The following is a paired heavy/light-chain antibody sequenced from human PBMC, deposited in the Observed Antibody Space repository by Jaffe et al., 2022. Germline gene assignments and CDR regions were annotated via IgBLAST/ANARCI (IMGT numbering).Light chain of an antibody. J-gene: IGKJ5*01. CDR3: QQSVSSPLT. CDR2: GAS. V-gene: IGKV3-20*01. CDR1: QSVTTF. Sequence: EIVLTQSPDTLSLSPGERATLSCRASQSVTTFLAWYQQRPGQAPRLLIYGASSRATGIPDRFSGSGSGTDFTLTISRLEPEDFAVYYCQQSVSSPLTFGQGTRLEIK.
Heavy chain of an antibody. CDR1: GFPFSDVW. D-gene: IGHD2-2*01. Sequence: EVQLVESGGGLVKPGGSLRLSCAASGFPFSDVWMSWVRQAPGKGLEWVGRVKSKTSGGTTDYAAPVKGRFTISRDDSKNTLYLQMDTLRSEDTAVYYCTEYCISNSCFAARGSPWGQGTLVTVSS. J-gene: IGHJ5*02. CDR2: VKSKTSGGTT. CDR3: TEYCISNSCFAARGSP. V-gene: IGHV3-15*01.